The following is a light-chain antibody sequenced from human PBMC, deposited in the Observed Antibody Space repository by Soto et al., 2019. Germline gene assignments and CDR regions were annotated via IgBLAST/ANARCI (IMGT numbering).Light chain of an antibody. J-gene: IGLJ2*01. CDR2: LNSDGSH. Sequence: VLTQSPSASAYLGASVKLTCTLSSGHSSYAIAWHQQQPEKGPRYLMKLNSDGSHSKGDGIPDRFSGSSSGAERYLTISSLQSEDEADYYCQTWGTGIVVFGGGTQLTVL. V-gene: IGLV4-69*01. CDR3: QTWGTGIVV. CDR1: SGHSSYA.